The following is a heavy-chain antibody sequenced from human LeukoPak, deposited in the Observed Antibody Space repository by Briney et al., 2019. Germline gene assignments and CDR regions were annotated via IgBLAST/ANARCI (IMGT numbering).Heavy chain of an antibody. CDR2: IYYSGST. J-gene: IGHJ3*02. Sequence: TSETLSLTCTVSGGSISTYYWSWIRQPPGKGLEWIGYIYYSGSTSYNPSLKSRVTISVDTSKNQFSLKLSSVTAADTAVYYCARGPITIFGVANDAFDIWGQGTMVTVSS. V-gene: IGHV4-59*01. CDR1: GGSISTYY. CDR3: ARGPITIFGVANDAFDI. D-gene: IGHD3-3*01.